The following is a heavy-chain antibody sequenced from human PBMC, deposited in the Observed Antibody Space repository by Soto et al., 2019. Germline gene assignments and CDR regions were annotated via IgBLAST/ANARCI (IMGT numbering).Heavy chain of an antibody. J-gene: IGHJ4*02. V-gene: IGHV1-69*01. CDR3: ARVSYCGGDCYSYYFDY. CDR1: GGTFSSYA. CDR2: IIPIFGTA. Sequence: QVQLVQSGAEVTKPGSSVKVSCKASGGTFSSYAISWVRQAPGQGLEWMGGIIPIFGTANYAQKFQGRVTITADESTSTAYMELSSLRSEDTAVYYCARVSYCGGDCYSYYFDYWGQGTLVTVSS. D-gene: IGHD2-21*02.